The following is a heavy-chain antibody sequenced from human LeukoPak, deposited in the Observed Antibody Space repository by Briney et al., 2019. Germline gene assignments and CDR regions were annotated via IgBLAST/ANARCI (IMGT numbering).Heavy chain of an antibody. CDR1: GFTVSSYE. CDR2: INSGGDTI. CDR3: ARDKLQAVTAIRCMDV. Sequence: HPGGSLRLSXVASGFTVSSYEMNWVCQAPGKGREWDSYINSGGDTILYADSGKGRFTISRDNAKHSLYLQMNSLRAEDTAVYYCARDKLQAVTAIRCMDVWAKGTTVTVSS. J-gene: IGHJ6*03. V-gene: IGHV3-48*03. D-gene: IGHD2-21*02.